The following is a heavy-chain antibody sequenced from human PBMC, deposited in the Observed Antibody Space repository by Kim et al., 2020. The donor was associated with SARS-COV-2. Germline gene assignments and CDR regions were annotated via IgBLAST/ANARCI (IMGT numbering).Heavy chain of an antibody. CDR2: INPSGGST. V-gene: IGHV1-46*01. J-gene: IGHJ5*02. CDR3: ARAPSPHIVVVTAILLSSWFDP. CDR1: GYTFTSYY. Sequence: ASVKVSCKASGYTFTSYYMHWVRQAPGQGLEWMGIINPSGGSTSYAQKFQGRVTMTRDTSTSTVYMELSSLRSEDTAVYYCARAPSPHIVVVTAILLSSWFDPWGQGTLVTVSS. D-gene: IGHD2-21*02.